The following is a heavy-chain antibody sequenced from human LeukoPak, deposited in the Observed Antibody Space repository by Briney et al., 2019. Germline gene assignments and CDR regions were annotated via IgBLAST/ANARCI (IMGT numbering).Heavy chain of an antibody. D-gene: IGHD1-1*01. CDR2: INPKSGVT. CDR1: VYTFTGYY. CDR3: AKGTARLEPGGDYSYYYYMDV. J-gene: IGHJ6*03. Sequence: VASVKVSCMASVYTFTGYYMHWVRQAPGQGLEWMGWINPKSGVTNNAQKLHSRVTMTRDTSISKAYMELSRLRTDDTAVYYCAKGTARLEPGGDYSYYYYMDVWGKGTTVTVSS. V-gene: IGHV1-2*02.